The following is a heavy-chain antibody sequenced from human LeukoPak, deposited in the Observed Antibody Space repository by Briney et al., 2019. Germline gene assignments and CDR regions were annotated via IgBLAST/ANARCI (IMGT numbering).Heavy chain of an antibody. V-gene: IGHV4-61*08. Sequence: SETLSLTCAVSGGSISSGGYSWSWIRQPPGKGLEWIGYIYYSGSTNYNPSLTSRVTISVDTSKNQFSLNLNSVTAADTAVYYCARGGSYSGVVDYWGQGTLVTVSS. CDR2: IYYSGST. D-gene: IGHD1-26*01. CDR1: GGSISSGGYS. CDR3: ARGGSYSGVVDY. J-gene: IGHJ4*02.